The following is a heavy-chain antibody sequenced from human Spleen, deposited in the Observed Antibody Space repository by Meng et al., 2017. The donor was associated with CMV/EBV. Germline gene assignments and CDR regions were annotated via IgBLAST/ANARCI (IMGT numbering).Heavy chain of an antibody. V-gene: IGHV3-21*01. Sequence: GESLKISCAASGFTFSSFSMNWVRQAPGRGLEWVASITTTSSLIYYADSVRGRFTISRDNAKNSLYLQMNSLRAEDTAVYYCARYCSSTSCYGPGDYYYYYGMDVWGQGTTVTVSS. D-gene: IGHD2-2*01. CDR3: ARYCSSTSCYGPGDYYYYYGMDV. CDR1: GFTFSSFS. CDR2: ITTTSSLI. J-gene: IGHJ6*02.